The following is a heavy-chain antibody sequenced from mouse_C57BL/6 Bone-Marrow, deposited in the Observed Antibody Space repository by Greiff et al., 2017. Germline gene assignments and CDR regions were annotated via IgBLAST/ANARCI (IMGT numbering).Heavy chain of an antibody. Sequence: EVQGVESGGGLVKPGGSLKLSCAASGFTFSDYGMHWVRQAPEKGLEWVAYISSGSSTIYYADTVKGRFTISRDHAKTTLFLQMTSLRSEDTAMYYCAITTVVATDAMDYWGQGTSVTVSS. CDR2: ISSGSSTI. V-gene: IGHV5-17*01. J-gene: IGHJ4*01. D-gene: IGHD1-1*01. CDR3: AITTVVATDAMDY. CDR1: GFTFSDYG.